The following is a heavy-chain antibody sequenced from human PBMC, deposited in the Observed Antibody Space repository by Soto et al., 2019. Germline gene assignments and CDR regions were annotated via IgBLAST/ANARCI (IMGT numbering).Heavy chain of an antibody. J-gene: IGHJ1*01. CDR1: GFTFSDYV. CDR2: IAKDGGNK. V-gene: IGHV3-30-3*01. D-gene: IGHD3-22*01. Sequence: GGSLRLSCAASGFTFSDYVIHWVRQAPGKGLEWVAGIAKDGGNKHYADSVKGRFTISRDNSKNTMYLEVNSLRVEDTAVYYCAREDESSGFAGTFHHWGQGTLVPVSS. CDR3: AREDESSGFAGTFHH.